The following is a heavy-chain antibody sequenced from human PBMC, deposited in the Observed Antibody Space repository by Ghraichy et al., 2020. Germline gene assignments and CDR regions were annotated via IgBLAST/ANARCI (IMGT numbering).Heavy chain of an antibody. Sequence: GGSLRLSCAASGFTFSSYSMNWVRQAPGKGLEWVSYISSSSSTIYYADSVKGRFTISRDNAKNSLYLQMNSLRDEDTAVYYCARDLQQLGYWYFDLWGRGTLVTVSS. D-gene: IGHD6-6*01. CDR2: ISSSSSTI. CDR3: ARDLQQLGYWYFDL. J-gene: IGHJ2*01. V-gene: IGHV3-48*02. CDR1: GFTFSSYS.